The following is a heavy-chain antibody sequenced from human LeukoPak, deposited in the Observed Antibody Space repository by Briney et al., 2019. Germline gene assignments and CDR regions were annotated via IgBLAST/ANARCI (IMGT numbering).Heavy chain of an antibody. J-gene: IGHJ5*02. CDR2: MNPNSGNT. D-gene: IGHD1-20*01. Sequence: GASVKVSCKASGYTFTSYDINLVRQATGQGLEWMGWMNPNSGNTGYAQKFQGRVTMTRNTSISTAYMELSSLRSEDTAVYYCARGPHPNWTPNWFDPWGQGTLVTVSS. CDR1: GYTFTSYD. V-gene: IGHV1-8*01. CDR3: ARGPHPNWTPNWFDP.